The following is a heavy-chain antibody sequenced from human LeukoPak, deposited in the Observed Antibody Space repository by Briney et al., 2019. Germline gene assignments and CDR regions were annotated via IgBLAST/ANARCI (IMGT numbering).Heavy chain of an antibody. CDR2: IYYSGST. CDR3: AGSSSWDTYSYSYGMDV. CDR1: GASISSHY. V-gene: IGHV4-59*08. D-gene: IGHD6-13*01. Sequence: SETLSLTCTVSGASISSHYWTWIRQPPGKGLEWIGYIYYSGSTNYNPSFKSRVTISVDTSKRQFSLKLNFVAAADTAVYFCAGSSSWDTYSYSYGMDVWGQGTTVTVS. J-gene: IGHJ6*02.